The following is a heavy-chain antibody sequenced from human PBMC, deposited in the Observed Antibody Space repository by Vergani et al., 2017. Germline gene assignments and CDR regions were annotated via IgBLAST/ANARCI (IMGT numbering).Heavy chain of an antibody. V-gene: IGHV4-34*01. CDR3: ARVNTETNGHLYYYDYRYV. D-gene: IGHD4-11*01. CDR2: IDHTGRP. J-gene: IGHJ6*03. Sequence: QVQLQQWGGGLLTPSETLSLTCVVHGGSFTSYHWTWIRPSPGEGLEWVGDIDHTGRPDYNPSLKSRLTRSVDKSRNQFSLTLNSVTATDTAIYFCARVNTETNGHLYYYDYRYVWVQGTAVTVS. CDR1: GGSFTSYH.